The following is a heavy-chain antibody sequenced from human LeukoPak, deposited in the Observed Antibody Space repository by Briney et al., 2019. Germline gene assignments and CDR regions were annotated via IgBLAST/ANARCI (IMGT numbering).Heavy chain of an antibody. CDR1: GYTFASYG. CDR2: MSPYSGNT. Sequence: ASVKVSCKASGYTFASYGISWVRQAPGQGLEWMGWMSPYSGNTNYAQKLQGRVTMTTDTSTSTAYMELRSLRSDDTAMYYCARTLADYGGNSYYFDYWGQGTLVTVSS. J-gene: IGHJ4*02. D-gene: IGHD4-23*01. CDR3: ARTLADYGGNSYYFDY. V-gene: IGHV1-18*01.